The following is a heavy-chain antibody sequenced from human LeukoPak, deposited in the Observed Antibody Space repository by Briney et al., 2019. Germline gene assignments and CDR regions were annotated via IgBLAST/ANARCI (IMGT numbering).Heavy chain of an antibody. CDR3: ARGSLRYFDWLSNPFDY. J-gene: IGHJ4*02. V-gene: IGHV3-66*01. D-gene: IGHD3-9*01. Sequence: PGGSLRLSCAASGFTVSSNYMSWVRQAPGKGLEWVSVIYSGGSTYYADSVKGRFTISRDNSKNTLYLQMNSLRAEDTAVYYCARGSLRYFDWLSNPFDYWGQGTLVTVSS. CDR1: GFTVSSNY. CDR2: IYSGGST.